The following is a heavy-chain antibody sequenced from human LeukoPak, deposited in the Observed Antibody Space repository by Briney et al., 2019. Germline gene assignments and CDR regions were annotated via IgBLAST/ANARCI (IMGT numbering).Heavy chain of an antibody. V-gene: IGHV1-2*02. CDR1: GYTLIDYY. CDR2: INPKSGDT. CDR3: ARVVGEGLVYFDY. Sequence: ASVKVSCKASGYTLIDYYIHWVRQAPGQGLEWMGWINPKSGDTQYAEKFQGRVTMTRDTSISTAYMELSSLRSEDTAVYYCARVVGEGLVYFDYWGQGTLVTVSS. J-gene: IGHJ4*02. D-gene: IGHD3-10*01.